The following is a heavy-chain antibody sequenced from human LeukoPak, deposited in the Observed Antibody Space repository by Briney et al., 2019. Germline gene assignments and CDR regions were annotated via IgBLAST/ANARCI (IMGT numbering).Heavy chain of an antibody. CDR1: GGSISSYY. Sequence: SETLSLTCTVSGGSISSYYWSWIRQPPGKGLEWIGYIYYSGSTNYNPSLKSRVTISVDTSKNQFSLKLSSVTAADTALFYCARSSYGYMFDSWGQGTLVTVSS. CDR3: ARSSYGYMFDS. J-gene: IGHJ4*02. CDR2: IYYSGST. V-gene: IGHV4-59*01. D-gene: IGHD5-18*01.